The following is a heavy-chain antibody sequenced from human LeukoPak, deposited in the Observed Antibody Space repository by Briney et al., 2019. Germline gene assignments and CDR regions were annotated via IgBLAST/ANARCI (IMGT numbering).Heavy chain of an antibody. CDR3: AKDGGLYGERVY. D-gene: IGHD3-16*01. J-gene: IGHJ4*02. Sequence: GGSLRLSCAASGFTFSSYGMHWVRQAPGKGLEWVAVISYDGSNKYYADSVKGRFTISRDNSKNTLYLQMNGLRAEDTAVYYCAKDGGLYGERVYWGQGTLVTVSS. V-gene: IGHV3-30*18. CDR1: GFTFSSYG. CDR2: ISYDGSNK.